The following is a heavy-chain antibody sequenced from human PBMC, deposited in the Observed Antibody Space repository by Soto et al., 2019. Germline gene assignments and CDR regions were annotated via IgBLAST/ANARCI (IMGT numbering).Heavy chain of an antibody. V-gene: IGHV1-46*01. CDR3: ARDGAGITGTTEIDY. CDR1: GYTFTSYY. J-gene: IGHJ4*02. D-gene: IGHD1-7*01. Sequence: GASVKVSCKASGYTFTSYYMHWVRQAPGQGLEWMGIINPSGGSTSYAQKFQGRVTMTRDTSTSTVYMELSSLRSEDTAVYYCARDGAGITGTTEIDYWGQGTLVTVSS. CDR2: INPSGGST.